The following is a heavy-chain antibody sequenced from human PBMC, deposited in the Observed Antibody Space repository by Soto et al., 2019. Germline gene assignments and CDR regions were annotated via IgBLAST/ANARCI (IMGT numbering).Heavy chain of an antibody. CDR1: GDSVSSNSAA. CDR3: ARDHWSETIAVAGPDAFDI. Sequence: PSQTLSLTCAISGDSVSSNSAAWNWIRQSPSRGLEWLGRTYYRSKWYNDYAVSVKSRITINPDTSKNQFSLQLSSVTPEDTAVYYCARDHWSETIAVAGPDAFDIWGQGTMVTVSS. V-gene: IGHV6-1*01. J-gene: IGHJ3*02. D-gene: IGHD6-19*01. CDR2: TYYRSKWYN.